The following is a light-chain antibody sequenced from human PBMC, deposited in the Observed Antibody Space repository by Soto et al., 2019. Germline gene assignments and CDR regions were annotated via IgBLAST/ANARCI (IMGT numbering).Light chain of an antibody. J-gene: IGKJ3*01. CDR3: QQHGSSPFT. Sequence: GFIHYPSNLSLSPGERATPSRRASQSVSSSYLAWYQQKPGQAPRLLIYGASSRATGIPDRFSGSGSGTDFTLTISRLEPEDAAVYYCQQHGSSPFTFGPGTKV. CDR2: GAS. V-gene: IGKV3-20*01. CDR1: QSVSSSY.